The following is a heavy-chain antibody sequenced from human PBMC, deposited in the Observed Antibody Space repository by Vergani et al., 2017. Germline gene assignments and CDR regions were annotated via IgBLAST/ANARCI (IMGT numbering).Heavy chain of an antibody. J-gene: IGHJ6*03. CDR3: ARERSMGYYYYMDV. Sequence: EVQLVESGGGLVQPGGSLRLSCAASGFTFSSYSMSWVRQAPGKGLEWVSVIYSGGSTYYADSVKGRFTISRDNSKNTLYLQMNSLRAEDTAVYYCARERSMGYYYYMDVWGKGTTVTVSS. CDR1: GFTFSSYS. CDR2: IYSGGST. D-gene: IGHD2-8*01. V-gene: IGHV3-66*01.